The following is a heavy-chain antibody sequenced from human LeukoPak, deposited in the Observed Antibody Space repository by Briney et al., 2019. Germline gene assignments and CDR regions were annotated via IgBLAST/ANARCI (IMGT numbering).Heavy chain of an antibody. D-gene: IGHD5-24*01. CDR2: IYYSGST. Sequence: PSETLSLTCTVSGGSISSSNYYWGWIRQPPGKGLEWIGCIYYSGSTYYNPSLKSRVTISVDTPKNQFSLKVSSVTAADTAVYYCARKEMGTADDYWGQGTLVTVSS. CDR1: GGSISSSNYY. CDR3: ARKEMGTADDY. V-gene: IGHV4-39*01. J-gene: IGHJ4*02.